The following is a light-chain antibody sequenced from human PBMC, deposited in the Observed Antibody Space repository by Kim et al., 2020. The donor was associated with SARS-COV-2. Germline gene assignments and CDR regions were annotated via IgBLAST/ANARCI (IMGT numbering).Light chain of an antibody. CDR1: QSVSSSY. Sequence: EIVLTQSPGTLSLSPGERATLSCRPSQSVSSSYLAWYQQKPGQAPRLLIYDASNRATGIPARFSGSGSGTDFTLTISSLEPEDFAVYYCQQRSNWPPFTFGGGTKVDIK. J-gene: IGKJ4*01. CDR2: DAS. CDR3: QQRSNWPPFT. V-gene: IGKV3D-20*02.